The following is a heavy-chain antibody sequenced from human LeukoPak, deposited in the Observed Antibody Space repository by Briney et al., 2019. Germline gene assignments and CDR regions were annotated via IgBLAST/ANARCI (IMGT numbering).Heavy chain of an antibody. D-gene: IGHD3-3*01. J-gene: IGHJ4*02. V-gene: IGHV3-21*01. CDR3: ARTPPYDFWSGYHFDY. CDR2: ISSSSGYI. CDR1: GFTFSSYS. Sequence: GGSLRLSCAASGFTFSSYSMNWVRQAPGKGLEWVSSISSSSGYIYYADSVKGRFTISRDNAKNSLYLQMNSLRAEDTAVYYCARTPPYDFWSGYHFDYWGQGTLVTVSS.